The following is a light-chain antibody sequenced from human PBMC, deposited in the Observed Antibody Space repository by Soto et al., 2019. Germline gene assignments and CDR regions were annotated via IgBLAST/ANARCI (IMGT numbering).Light chain of an antibody. V-gene: IGKV3-20*01. CDR3: QHYGGPPPWT. CDR1: QSVGSY. J-gene: IGKJ1*01. Sequence: ENVLTQSPGTLSLSPGERATLSCRASQSVGSYLGWYQKKPGQAPRLLIYGASNRATGIPDRFSGSGSGTDFTHTISRLEPEDFAVYYCQHYGGPPPWTFGQGTKVEIK. CDR2: GAS.